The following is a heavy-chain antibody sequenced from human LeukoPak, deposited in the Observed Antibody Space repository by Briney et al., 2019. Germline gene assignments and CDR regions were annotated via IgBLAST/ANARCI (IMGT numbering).Heavy chain of an antibody. CDR1: GFTFSSYG. V-gene: IGHV3-33*01. D-gene: IGHD3-9*01. CDR2: IWYDGSNK. CDR3: ARDSESWTETGPRFDY. J-gene: IGHJ4*02. Sequence: GGSLRLSCAASGFTFSSYGMHWVRQAPGKGLEWVAVIWYDGSNKYYADSVKGRFTISRDNSKNTLYLQMNSLRVEDTAVYYCARDSESWTETGPRFDYWGQGTLVTVSS.